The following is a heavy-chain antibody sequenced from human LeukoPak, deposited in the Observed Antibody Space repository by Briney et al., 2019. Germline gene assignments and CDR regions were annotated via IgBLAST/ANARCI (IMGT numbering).Heavy chain of an antibody. Sequence: GGSLRLSCAASGFTFDDYAMHWVRQAPGKGLEWVSGISWNSGSIGYADSVKGRFTISRDNAQNSLYLQMNSLRAEDTAVYYCARNAPGDVWGQGTTVTVSS. V-gene: IGHV3-9*01. CDR2: ISWNSGSI. D-gene: IGHD1-1*01. J-gene: IGHJ6*02. CDR3: ARNAPGDV. CDR1: GFTFDDYA.